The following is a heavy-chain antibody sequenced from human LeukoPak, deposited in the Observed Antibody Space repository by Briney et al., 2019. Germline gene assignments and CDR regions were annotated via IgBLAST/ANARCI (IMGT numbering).Heavy chain of an antibody. V-gene: IGHV4-39*01. D-gene: IGHD5-18*01. Sequence: PSETLTLTCTVSGGSISSSSYYWGWIRQPPGKGLEWIGSIYYSGSTYYNPSLKSRVTISVDTSKNQFSLKLSSVTAADTAVYYCAATAQLWFNLYDYWGQGTLVTVSS. J-gene: IGHJ4*02. CDR3: AATAQLWFNLYDY. CDR2: IYYSGST. CDR1: GGSISSSSYY.